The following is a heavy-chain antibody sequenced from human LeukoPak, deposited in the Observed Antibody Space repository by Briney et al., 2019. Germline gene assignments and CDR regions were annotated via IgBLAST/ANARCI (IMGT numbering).Heavy chain of an antibody. CDR2: ISSSRSTI. D-gene: IGHD1-26*01. CDR3: ARDSPGWGAFDV. Sequence: PGGSLRLSCAASGFTFKNYNMNWVRRAPGKGLEWVSYISSSRSTIFYADSVKGRFTVSRDNAENPLYLQMNSLRDEDTAVYYCARDSPGWGAFDVWGQGAMVTVSS. J-gene: IGHJ3*01. CDR1: GFTFKNYN. V-gene: IGHV3-48*02.